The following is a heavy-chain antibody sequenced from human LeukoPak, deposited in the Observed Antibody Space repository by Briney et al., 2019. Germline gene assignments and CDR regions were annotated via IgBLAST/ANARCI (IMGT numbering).Heavy chain of an antibody. D-gene: IGHD5-24*01. V-gene: IGHV3-30-3*01. J-gene: IGHJ4*02. CDR3: AREGMATFDY. CDR1: GFTFSSYA. Sequence: PGGSLRLSCAASGFTFSSYAMHWVRQAPGKGLEWVAVISYDESNKYYADSVKGRFTISRDNSKNTLYLQMNSLRAEDTAVYYCAREGMATFDYWGQGTLVTVSS. CDR2: ISYDESNK.